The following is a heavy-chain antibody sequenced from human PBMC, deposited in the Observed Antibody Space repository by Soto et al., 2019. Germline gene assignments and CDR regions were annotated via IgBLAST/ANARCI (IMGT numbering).Heavy chain of an antibody. D-gene: IGHD2-2*02. CDR1: GGSFSNNY. CDR2: INHSGVT. CDR3: ARSSTYCSTTSCYTGWFDP. J-gene: IGHJ5*02. Sequence: SETLSLTCAVYGGSFSNNYWIWIRQPPGKGLEWIGEINHSGVTNYNPSLKSRVTISVDTSKKQFSLKLKSATAADTAVYYCARSSTYCSTTSCYTGWFDPWGQGALVTVSS. V-gene: IGHV4-34*01.